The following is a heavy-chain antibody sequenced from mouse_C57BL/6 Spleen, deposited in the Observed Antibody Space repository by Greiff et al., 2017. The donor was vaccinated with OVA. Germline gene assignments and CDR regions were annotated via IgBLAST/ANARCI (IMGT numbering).Heavy chain of an antibody. CDR1: GYTFTSYW. Sequence: QVQLQQPGAELVKPGASVKMSCKASGYTFTSYWITWVKQRPGQGLEWIGDIYPGSGSTTYNEKFKSKATLTVDTSSSTAYMQLSSLTSEDSAVYYCAREDIYYDYDGFAYWGQGTLVTVSA. CDR3: AREDIYYDYDGFAY. D-gene: IGHD2-4*01. CDR2: IYPGSGST. V-gene: IGHV1-55*01. J-gene: IGHJ3*01.